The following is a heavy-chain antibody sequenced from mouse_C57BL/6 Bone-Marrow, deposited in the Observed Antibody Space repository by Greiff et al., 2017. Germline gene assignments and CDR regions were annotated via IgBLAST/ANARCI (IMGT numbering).Heavy chain of an antibody. CDR2: IYPGSGST. CDR3: ARRPYDYDEGPYAMDY. Sequence: VKLQQPGAELVKPGASVKMSCKASGYTFTSYWITWVKQRPGQGLEWIGDIYPGSGSTNYNEKFKSKDTLTVDTSSSTAYMQLSSLTSEDSAVYYCARRPYDYDEGPYAMDYWGQGTSVTVSS. D-gene: IGHD2-4*01. J-gene: IGHJ4*01. V-gene: IGHV1-55*01. CDR1: GYTFTSYW.